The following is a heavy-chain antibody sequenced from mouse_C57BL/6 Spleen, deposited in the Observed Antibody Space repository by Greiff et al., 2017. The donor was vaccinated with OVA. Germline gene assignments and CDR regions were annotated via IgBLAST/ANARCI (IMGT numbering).Heavy chain of an antibody. CDR3: ARRSSYGYFDV. J-gene: IGHJ1*03. CDR2: INPSSGYT. V-gene: IGHV1-4*01. D-gene: IGHD1-1*01. CDR1: GYTFTSYT. Sequence: VQLQQSGAELARPGASVKMSCKASGYTFTSYTMHWVKQRPGQGLEWIGYINPSSGYTKYNQKFKDKATLTADKSSSTAYMQLSSLTSEDAAVYYYARRSSYGYFDVWGTGTTVTVSS.